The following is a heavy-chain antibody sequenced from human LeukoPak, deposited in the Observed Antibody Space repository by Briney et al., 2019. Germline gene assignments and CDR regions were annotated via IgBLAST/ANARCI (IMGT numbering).Heavy chain of an antibody. CDR2: ISSSSSYI. CDR1: GFTFSSYS. V-gene: IGHV3-21*01. CDR3: ATSIAVAGTKGY. J-gene: IGHJ4*02. D-gene: IGHD6-19*01. Sequence: GGSLRLSCAASGFTFSSYSMNWVRQAPGKGLEWVSSISSSSSYIYYADSVKGRFTISRDNAKNSLYLQMNSLRAEDTAVYYCATSIAVAGTKGYWGQGTLVTVSS.